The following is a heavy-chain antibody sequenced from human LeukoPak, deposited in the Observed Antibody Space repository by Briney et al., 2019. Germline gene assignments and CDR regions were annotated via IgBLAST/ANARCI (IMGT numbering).Heavy chain of an antibody. CDR3: AREYGSRRGLWAFDI. V-gene: IGHV3-21*01. Sequence: GGSLRLSCAASGFTFSTYSMNWVRQAPGKGLEWVSSISSSSRYIYYADSVKGRFTISRDNAKNSLYLQINSLRAEDTAVYYCAREYGSRRGLWAFDIWGHGTMVTVSS. J-gene: IGHJ3*02. CDR1: GFTFSTYS. CDR2: ISSSSRYI. D-gene: IGHD3-10*01.